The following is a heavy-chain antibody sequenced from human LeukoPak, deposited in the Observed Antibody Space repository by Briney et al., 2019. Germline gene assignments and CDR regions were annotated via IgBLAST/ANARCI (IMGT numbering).Heavy chain of an antibody. CDR3: ARDLNIAVVGYYFDY. J-gene: IGHJ4*02. Sequence: GASVKVSCKASGYTFNTFGITWVRQAPGQGLEWLGWIAVYNGGTNYAQKFQGRVTLTTDTSTNTAYMELSSLRSEDTAVYYCARDLNIAVVGYYFDYWGQGPLVTVSS. V-gene: IGHV1-18*01. CDR2: IAVYNGGT. CDR1: GYTFNTFG. D-gene: IGHD6-19*01.